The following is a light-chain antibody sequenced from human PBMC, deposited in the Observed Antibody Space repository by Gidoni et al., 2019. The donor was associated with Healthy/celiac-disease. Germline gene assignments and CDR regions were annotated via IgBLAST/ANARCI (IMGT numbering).Light chain of an antibody. J-gene: IGKJ4*02. CDR1: QSVLSSSNNKNY. CDR2: WAS. CDR3: QQCYRSPLT. V-gene: IGKV4-1*01. Sequence: DIVMTQSPDSLAVSLGERATINCKSSQSVLSSSNNKNYLAWYQQKPGHPPKLLIYWASTRESGVPDRFSGSGSGTDFTLTISSLQAEDVAVYYCQQCYRSPLTFXGXTKVEIK.